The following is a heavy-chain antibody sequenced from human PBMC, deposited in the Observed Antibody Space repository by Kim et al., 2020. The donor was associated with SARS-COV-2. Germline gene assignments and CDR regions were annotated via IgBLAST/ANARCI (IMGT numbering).Heavy chain of an antibody. CDR3: AREAPRYSGSYSYYYYGM. CDR1: GFTVSGTY. CDR2: IYSTGDT. D-gene: IGHD6-13*01. J-gene: IGHJ6*01. V-gene: IGHV3-53*01. Sequence: GGSLRLSCAASGFTVSGTYMNWVRQAPGKGLEWVSLIYSTGDTFYADSVKGRFTISRDISQNTLYLQMNSLTTEDTAVYYCAREAPRYSGSYSYYYYGM.